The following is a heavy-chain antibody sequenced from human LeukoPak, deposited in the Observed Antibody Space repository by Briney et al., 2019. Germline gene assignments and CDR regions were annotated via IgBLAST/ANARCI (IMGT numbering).Heavy chain of an antibody. Sequence: PGGSLRLSCAASGVTVRDTYMSWVRQAPGKGLEWVALVDSGGNTYYADSVKGRFTISRDNSRKTLYLQMDSLRAEDTAVYYCVTEFSWFGDRPGWFDSWGQGTLVTVSS. CDR3: VTEFSWFGDRPGWFDS. V-gene: IGHV3-53*01. D-gene: IGHD3-10*01. CDR2: VDSGGNT. CDR1: GVTVRDTY. J-gene: IGHJ5*01.